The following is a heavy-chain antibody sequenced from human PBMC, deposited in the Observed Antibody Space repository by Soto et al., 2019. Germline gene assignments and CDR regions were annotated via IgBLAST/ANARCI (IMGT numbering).Heavy chain of an antibody. CDR3: ARDVIVATTERGYYYYGMDV. Sequence: GASVKVSCKASGYTFTSYAMNWLRQAPGQGLEWMGWINTNTGNPTYAQGFTGRFVFSLDTSVSTAYLQICSRKAEDTAVYYCARDVIVATTERGYYYYGMDVWGQGTTVTVSS. V-gene: IGHV7-4-1*01. CDR1: GYTFTSYA. CDR2: INTNTGNP. D-gene: IGHD5-12*01. J-gene: IGHJ6*02.